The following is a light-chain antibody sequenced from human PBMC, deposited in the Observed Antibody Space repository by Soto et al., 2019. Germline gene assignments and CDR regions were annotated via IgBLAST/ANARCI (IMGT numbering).Light chain of an antibody. CDR3: QQSYSTPPWT. V-gene: IGKV1-39*01. CDR1: QTISSW. Sequence: DIQMTQSRSTLSASVGDRVTISCRSSQTISSWLAWYQQKPGKAPKLLIYDASSLQSGVPSRFSGSGSGTDFTLTISSLQPEDFATYYCQQSYSTPPWTFGQGTKVDIK. J-gene: IGKJ1*01. CDR2: DAS.